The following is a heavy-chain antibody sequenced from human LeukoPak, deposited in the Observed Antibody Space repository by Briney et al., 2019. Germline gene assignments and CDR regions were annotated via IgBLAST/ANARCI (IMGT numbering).Heavy chain of an antibody. CDR2: IYHSGST. CDR1: GGSISSSNW. Sequence: SGTLSLTCAVSGGSISSSNWWSWVRQPPGKGLEWIGEIYHSGSTNYNPSLKSRVTISVDKSKNQFSLKLSSVTAADTAVYYCARVGGLIVGATTFDYWGQGTLVTVSS. D-gene: IGHD1-26*01. CDR3: ARVGGLIVGATTFDY. J-gene: IGHJ4*02. V-gene: IGHV4-4*02.